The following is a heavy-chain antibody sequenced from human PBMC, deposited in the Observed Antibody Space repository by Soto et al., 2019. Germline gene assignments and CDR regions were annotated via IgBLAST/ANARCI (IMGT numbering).Heavy chain of an antibody. CDR1: GFTFSSYG. D-gene: IGHD2-15*01. V-gene: IGHV3-33*01. J-gene: IGHJ4*02. CDR2: IWYDGSNK. Sequence: GGSLRLSCAASGFTFSSYGMHWVRQAPGKGLEWVAVIWYDGSNKYYADSVKGRFTISRDNSKNTLYLQMNSLRAEDTAVYYCARDGVVAATFDYWGQGTLVTVSS. CDR3: ARDGVVAATFDY.